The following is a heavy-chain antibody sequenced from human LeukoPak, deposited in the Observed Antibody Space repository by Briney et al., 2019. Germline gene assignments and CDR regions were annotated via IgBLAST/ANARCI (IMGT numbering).Heavy chain of an antibody. Sequence: GGSLRLSCAAPGFTFSSYEMNWVRQAPGKGLEWVSYISSSGSTIYYADSVKGRFTISRDNAKNSLYLQMNSLRAEDTAVYYCATALRYFDWLVTNWGQGTLVTVSS. CDR1: GFTFSSYE. V-gene: IGHV3-48*03. CDR2: ISSSGSTI. CDR3: ATALRYFDWLVTN. D-gene: IGHD3-9*01. J-gene: IGHJ4*02.